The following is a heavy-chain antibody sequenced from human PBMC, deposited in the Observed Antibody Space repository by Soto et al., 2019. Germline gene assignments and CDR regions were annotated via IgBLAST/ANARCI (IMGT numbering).Heavy chain of an antibody. CDR1: GRSISSGDYY. Sequence: PSETLSLTCTVSGRSISSGDYYWSWIRQPPGKGLEWIGYIYYSGSTYYNPSLRSRVTISVDTSKNQFSLKLSSVTAADTAVYYCARGLGYYYYCSGGHEAFENCGQGTMVTVSS. J-gene: IGHJ3*02. CDR2: IYYSGST. V-gene: IGHV4-30-4*01. D-gene: IGHD3-22*01. CDR3: ARGLGYYYYCSGGHEAFEN.